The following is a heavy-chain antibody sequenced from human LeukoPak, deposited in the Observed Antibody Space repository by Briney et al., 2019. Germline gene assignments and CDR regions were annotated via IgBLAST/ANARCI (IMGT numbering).Heavy chain of an antibody. V-gene: IGHV4-30-2*01. D-gene: IGHD2-2*01. CDR1: GGSISSGGYY. CDR2: IYHSGST. J-gene: IGHJ4*02. CDR3: ASVVPAATRYNWNHGYFDY. Sequence: SETLSLTCSVSGGSISSGGYYWSWIRQPPGKGLEWIGYIYHSGSTYYNPSLKSRVTISVDRSKNQFSLKLSSVTAADTAVYYCASVVPAATRYNWNHGYFDYWGQGTLVTVSS.